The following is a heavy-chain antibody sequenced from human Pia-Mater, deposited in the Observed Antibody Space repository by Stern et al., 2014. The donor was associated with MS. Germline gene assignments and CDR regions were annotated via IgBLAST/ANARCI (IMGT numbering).Heavy chain of an antibody. D-gene: IGHD6-13*01. CDR1: GGSFSSFD. J-gene: IGHJ4*02. Sequence: QVQLVQSGAEVKKPESSVKVPCKASGGSFSSFDISWVRQAPGQRLEWLGEISPMFGVANYAQNFQGRVTFTADESTSTAYMELSSLRSEDTAVYYCARHQGGVAANWGQGTLVTVSS. V-gene: IGHV1-69*01. CDR2: ISPMFGVA. CDR3: ARHQGGVAAN.